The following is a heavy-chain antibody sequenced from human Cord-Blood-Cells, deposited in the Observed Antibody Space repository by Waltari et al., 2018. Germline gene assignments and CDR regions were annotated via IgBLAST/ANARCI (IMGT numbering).Heavy chain of an antibody. J-gene: IGHJ6*02. CDR1: GGSISSSSYY. CDR3: ARGSSSWYYGMDV. V-gene: IGHV4-39*01. CDR2: IYYSGST. Sequence: QLQLQESGPGLVKPSETLSLTCTVSGGSISSSSYYWGWIRQPPGKGLEWIGSIYYSGSTYYNPYLKRRVTISVDTSKNQFSLKLSSVTAADTAVYYCARGSSSWYYGMDVWGQGTTVTVSS. D-gene: IGHD6-13*01.